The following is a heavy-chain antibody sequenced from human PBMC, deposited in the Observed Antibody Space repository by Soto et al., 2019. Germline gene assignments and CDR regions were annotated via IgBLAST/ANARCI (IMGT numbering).Heavy chain of an antibody. Sequence: QVQLVQSGAEVKKPGASVKLSCKASGYTFTRYYMHWVRQAPGQGLEWMGIINPSGGSTTYAQKFQGRGTMTRDTSTSTVYMELSSLRSEDTAVYYCGRGDWNYYYGMDVWGQGTTVTVSS. CDR1: GYTFTRYY. D-gene: IGHD2-21*01. CDR2: INPSGGST. V-gene: IGHV1-46*03. J-gene: IGHJ6*02. CDR3: GRGDWNYYYGMDV.